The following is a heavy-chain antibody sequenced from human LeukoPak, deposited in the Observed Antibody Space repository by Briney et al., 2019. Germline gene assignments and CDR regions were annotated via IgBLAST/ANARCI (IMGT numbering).Heavy chain of an antibody. J-gene: IGHJ6*03. V-gene: IGHV1-2*02. D-gene: IGHD2-2*01. CDR3: ARGTIVVPAATTYYHYYFMDV. CDR1: GYTFTSYD. Sequence: ASVKVSCKTSGYTFTSYDINWVRQATGQGLEWMGWINPNSGGTNYAQKFQGRVTMTRDTSRSTVYMELSSLRSEDTAVYYCARGTIVVPAATTYYHYYFMDVWGKGTTVTVSS. CDR2: INPNSGGT.